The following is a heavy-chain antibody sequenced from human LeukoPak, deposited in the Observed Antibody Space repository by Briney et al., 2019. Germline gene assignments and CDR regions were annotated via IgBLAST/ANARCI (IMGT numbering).Heavy chain of an antibody. J-gene: IGHJ4*02. V-gene: IGHV1-18*01. D-gene: IGHD6-13*01. Sequence: GASVKVSCKASGYTFTSYGIIWVQQAPRQGLAWMGWISAYNGNTNYAQKLQGRVTMTTDTSTSTAYMELRSLRSADTAVYYCARGVYIAAAQYGYWGQGTLVTVSS. CDR1: GYTFTSYG. CDR2: ISAYNGNT. CDR3: ARGVYIAAAQYGY.